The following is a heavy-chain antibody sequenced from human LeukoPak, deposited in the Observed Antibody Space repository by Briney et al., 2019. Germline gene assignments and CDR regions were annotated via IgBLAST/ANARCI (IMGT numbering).Heavy chain of an antibody. J-gene: IGHJ4*02. CDR3: AKDQTSYSSGYYALGY. CDR2: ISYDGSNK. V-gene: IGHV3-30*18. CDR1: GFTFSSYG. Sequence: PGRSLRLSCAASGFTFSSYGMHWVRQAPGKGLEWVAVISYDGSNKYYADSVKGRFTISRDNSKNTLYLQMNSLRAEDTAVYYCAKDQTSYSSGYYALGYWGQGTLVTVSS. D-gene: IGHD3-22*01.